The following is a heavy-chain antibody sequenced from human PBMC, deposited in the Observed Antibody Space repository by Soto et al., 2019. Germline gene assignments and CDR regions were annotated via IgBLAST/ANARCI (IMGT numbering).Heavy chain of an antibody. CDR1: GYTFTRNA. D-gene: IGHD3-9*01. CDR2: IDAGNGNT. Sequence: QVQLVQSGAEVKKPGASVKVSCKASGYTFTRNAIHWVRQAPGQRLEWIGKIDAGNGNTKYSQKFQGRVTITRDTSASAAYMELSTLGSEDTSIYYCARPETDYSRFDYWGQGTLVTVSS. V-gene: IGHV1-3*01. CDR3: ARPETDYSRFDY. J-gene: IGHJ4*02.